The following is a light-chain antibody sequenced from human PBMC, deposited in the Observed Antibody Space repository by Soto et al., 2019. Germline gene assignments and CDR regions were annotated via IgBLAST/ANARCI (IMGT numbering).Light chain of an antibody. CDR1: QSVSID. Sequence: EIVMTQSPATLSVSPGERATLSCNPSQSVSIDVAWYQQTPGQAPRLLIYGASKRATGIPDRVNGRGSGTEFTLTISSLQSEDFAVYYCQQYNNWPQITFGPGTKVDIK. V-gene: IGKV3D-15*01. CDR3: QQYNNWPQIT. J-gene: IGKJ3*01. CDR2: GAS.